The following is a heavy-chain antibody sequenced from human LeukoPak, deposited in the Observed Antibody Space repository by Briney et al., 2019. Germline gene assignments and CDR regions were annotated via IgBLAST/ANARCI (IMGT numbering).Heavy chain of an antibody. Sequence: ASVKVSCKASGYTFTSYYMHWVRQAPGQGLEWMGWINPNSGGTNYAQKFQGRVTMTRDTSISTAYMELSRLRSDDTAVYYCARLTTATGYFDYWGQGTLVTVSS. CDR2: INPNSGGT. D-gene: IGHD4-17*01. CDR1: GYTFTSYY. CDR3: ARLTTATGYFDY. J-gene: IGHJ4*02. V-gene: IGHV1-2*02.